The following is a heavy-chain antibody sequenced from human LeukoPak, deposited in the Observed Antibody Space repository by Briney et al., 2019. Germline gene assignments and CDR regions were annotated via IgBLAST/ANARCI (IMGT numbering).Heavy chain of an antibody. CDR2: INHSGST. V-gene: IGHV4-34*01. CDR3: ARRGVVPAARRQFDY. CDR1: GGSFSGYY. J-gene: IGHJ4*02. Sequence: PPETLSLTCQVYGGSFSGYYWSWIRQPPGKGLEWIGEINHSGSTNYNPSLKSRVTISVDTSKNQFSLKLSSVTAADTAVYYCARRGVVPAARRQFDYWGQGTLVTVSS. D-gene: IGHD2-2*01.